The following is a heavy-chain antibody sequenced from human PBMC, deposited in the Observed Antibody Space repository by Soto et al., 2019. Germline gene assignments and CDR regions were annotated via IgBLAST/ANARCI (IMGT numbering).Heavy chain of an antibody. J-gene: IGHJ4*02. CDR1: GFTFSSYA. Sequence: GGSLRLSCAASGFTFSSYAMSWVRQAPGKGLEWVSAISGSGGSTYYADSVKGRFTISRDNSKNTLYLQMNSLRAEDTAVYYCAKGDAVGSQSYYFDYWGQGTLVTVSS. V-gene: IGHV3-23*01. D-gene: IGHD3-16*01. CDR3: AKGDAVGSQSYYFDY. CDR2: ISGSGGST.